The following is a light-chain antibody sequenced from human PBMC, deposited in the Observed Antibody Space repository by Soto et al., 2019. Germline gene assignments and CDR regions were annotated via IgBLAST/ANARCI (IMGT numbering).Light chain of an antibody. CDR2: AAS. CDR3: QQSYSTPPT. J-gene: IGKJ4*01. Sequence: DIQMTQSPSSLSASVGDRVTITCRASQSISSYLNWYQQKPGKPPKLLIYAASSLQSGVPSRVGGSGSGTDFTLTISSLQPEEFATYYCQQSYSTPPTFGGGTKVEIK. CDR1: QSISSY. V-gene: IGKV1-39*01.